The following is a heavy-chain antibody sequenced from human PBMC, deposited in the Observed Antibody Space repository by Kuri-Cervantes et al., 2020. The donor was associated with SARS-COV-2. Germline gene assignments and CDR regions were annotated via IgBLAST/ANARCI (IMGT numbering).Heavy chain of an antibody. CDR2: IIPLFGTT. CDR3: ARVWGHNPIVY. D-gene: IGHD3-16*02. V-gene: IGHV1-69*06. Sequence: SVKVSCKASGGTFSSYAVTWVRQAPGRGLEWMGRIIPLFGTTIYAEKFRGRVTLTADKSTNTAYMELSSLRSEDTAVYYCARVWGHNPIVYWGQGTLVTVSS. CDR1: GGTFSSYA. J-gene: IGHJ4*02.